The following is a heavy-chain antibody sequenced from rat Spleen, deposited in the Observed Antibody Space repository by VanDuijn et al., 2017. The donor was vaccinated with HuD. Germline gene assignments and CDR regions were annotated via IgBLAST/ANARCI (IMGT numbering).Heavy chain of an antibody. CDR2: IWAGGST. V-gene: IGHV2-43*01. J-gene: IGHJ2*01. D-gene: IGHD1-12*01. CDR1: GFPLTNFH. CDR3: VRANRESYAHFDY. Sequence: QVQLKESGPGLLQPSQTLSLTCTVSGFPLTNFHVTWVRPPPGKGLEWVGVIWAGGSTAYNSLLKSRLSITRDISKSQVFLKMNSLQTEDTATYYCVRANRESYAHFDYWGQGIMVTVSS.